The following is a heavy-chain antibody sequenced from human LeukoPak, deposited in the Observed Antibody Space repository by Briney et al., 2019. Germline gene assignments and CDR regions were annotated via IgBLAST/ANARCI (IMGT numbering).Heavy chain of an antibody. J-gene: IGHJ4*02. CDR1: GFTSSSSA. D-gene: IGHD2/OR15-2a*01. CDR3: TAIGTY. CDR2: ISGSGGST. V-gene: IGHV3-23*01. Sequence: GGSPRDSCAAPGFTSSSSAMSWVRPALGKGLEWVSAISGSGGSTYYADSVKGRFTISRDNSKNTLYLQMNSLKTEDTAVYYCTAIGTYWGQGTLVTVSS.